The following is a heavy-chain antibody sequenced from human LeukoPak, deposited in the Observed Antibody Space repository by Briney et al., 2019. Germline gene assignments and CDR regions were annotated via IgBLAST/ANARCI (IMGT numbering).Heavy chain of an antibody. J-gene: IGHJ5*02. CDR2: ISGSGGST. CDR3: AKCGSRLDWFDP. V-gene: IGHV3-23*01. D-gene: IGHD2-15*01. Sequence: PGGSLRLSCAASGFTFSSYAMSWVRQAPGKGLEWVSAISGSGGSTYYADSVKGRFTISRDNSKNTLCLQMNSLRAEDTAVYYCAKCGSRLDWFDPWGQGTLVTVSS. CDR1: GFTFSSYA.